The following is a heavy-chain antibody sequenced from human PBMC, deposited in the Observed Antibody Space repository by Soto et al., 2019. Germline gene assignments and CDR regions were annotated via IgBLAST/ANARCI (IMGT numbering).Heavy chain of an antibody. CDR3: ARNQQGLFDY. V-gene: IGHV1-18*01. J-gene: IGHJ4*02. CDR2: ISAYNGNT. CDR1: GDALTIDV. Sequence: VLVKRARKTAGDALTIDVSSRGRQAPGKGLEWMGWISAYNGNTNYAQKLQGRVTMTTDTSTSTAYMELRSLRSDDTAVYYCARNQQGLFDYWGQGTLVTVSS.